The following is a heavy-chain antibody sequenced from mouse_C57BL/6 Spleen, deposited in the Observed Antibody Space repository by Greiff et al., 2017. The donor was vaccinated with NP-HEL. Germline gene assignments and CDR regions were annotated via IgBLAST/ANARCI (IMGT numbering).Heavy chain of an antibody. CDR3: ARGNYYGSSYWYFDV. V-gene: IGHV1-9*01. D-gene: IGHD1-1*01. CDR2: ILPGSGST. Sequence: VQLQQSGAELMKPGASVKLSCKATGYTFTGYWTEWVRQRPGHGLEWIGEILPGSGSTNYNEKFKGKATFTAETSSNTAYMELSSLTTEDAAIYDCARGNYYGSSYWYFDVWGTGTTVTVSS. J-gene: IGHJ1*03. CDR1: GYTFTGYW.